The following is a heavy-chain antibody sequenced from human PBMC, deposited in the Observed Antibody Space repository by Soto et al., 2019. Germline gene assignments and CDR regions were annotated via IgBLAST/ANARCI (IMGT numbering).Heavy chain of an antibody. D-gene: IGHD1-1*01. CDR1: GFTFRSNW. J-gene: IGHJ5*02. CDR3: ATVGTGSYDWFDP. V-gene: IGHV3-74*01. CDR2: INSDGTTT. Sequence: PGGSLRLSCAASGFTFRSNWMHWVRQAPGKGLVWVSRINSDGTTTTYADSVRGRFTISRDNAKNTLYLQMNSLRAEDTVVYYCATVGTGSYDWFDPWGQGTLVTVSS.